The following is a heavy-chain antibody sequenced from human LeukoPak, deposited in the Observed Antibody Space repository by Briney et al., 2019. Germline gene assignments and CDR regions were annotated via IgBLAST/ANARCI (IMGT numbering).Heavy chain of an antibody. CDR1: GYTFTSYA. D-gene: IGHD1-1*01. CDR3: ARVLEPTDYYYGMDV. J-gene: IGHJ6*02. CDR2: VNAGNGHT. Sequence: ASVKISCTASGYTFTSYALHWGRQAPGERRVWRGWVNAGNGHTKYSQKLQGRVTMTRDTSASTTYRELSSLRSEDTAVYYCARVLEPTDYYYGMDVWGQGTTVTVSS. V-gene: IGHV1-3*01.